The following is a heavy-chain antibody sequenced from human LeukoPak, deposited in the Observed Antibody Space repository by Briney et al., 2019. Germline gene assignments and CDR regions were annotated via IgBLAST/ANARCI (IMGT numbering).Heavy chain of an antibody. CDR2: INHRGST. D-gene: IGHD1-26*01. CDR3: ANSVGSTDY. V-gene: IGHV4-34*01. CDR1: VESLSKYY. Sequence: YPSETLSLTCAVYVESLSKYYWTCIRQSPGKGLEWIGEINHRGSTNLNPSLKSRVTLSVDTSKHQFSLKLTSVTAADAAVYYCANSVGSTDYWGQGTLVTVSS. J-gene: IGHJ4*02.